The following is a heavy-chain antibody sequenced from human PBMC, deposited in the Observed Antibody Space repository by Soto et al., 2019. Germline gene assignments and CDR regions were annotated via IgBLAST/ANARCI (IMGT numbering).Heavy chain of an antibody. CDR1: GGTFGSNA. CDR2: IIPIFDTT. CDR3: ATIWGHSTTWYLNGMDV. D-gene: IGHD6-13*01. J-gene: IGHJ6*02. V-gene: IGHV1-69*01. Sequence: QVQLVQSGAEVKKPGSSVRVSCKASGGTFGSNALSWVRQAPGQGLEWMGGIIPIFDTTHYAQNFQGRVTITADESTSTVYMELSSLRSEDTAVYYCATIWGHSTTWYLNGMDVWGQGTSVTVSS.